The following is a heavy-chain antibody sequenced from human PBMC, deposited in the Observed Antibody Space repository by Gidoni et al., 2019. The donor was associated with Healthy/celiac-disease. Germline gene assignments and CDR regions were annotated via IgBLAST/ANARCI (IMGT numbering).Heavy chain of an antibody. CDR3: TSDYYDSSGYFYYGMDV. CDR1: GFTFSGSA. D-gene: IGHD3-22*01. J-gene: IGHJ6*02. CDR2: IRSKANSYAT. V-gene: IGHV3-73*02. Sequence: EVQLVESGGGLVQPGGSLKLSCAASGFTFSGSAMHWVRQASGKGLEWVGRIRSKANSYATAYAASVKGRFTISRDDSKNTAYLQMNSLKTEDTAVYYCTSDYYDSSGYFYYGMDVWGQGTTVTVSS.